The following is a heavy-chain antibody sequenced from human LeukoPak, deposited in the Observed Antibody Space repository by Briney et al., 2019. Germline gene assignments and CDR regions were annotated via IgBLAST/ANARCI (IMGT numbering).Heavy chain of an antibody. CDR2: INPSGGST. Sequence: GASVKVSCKASGYTFTSYYMHWVRQAPGQGLEWMGIINPSGGSTSYAQKFQGRVTMTRDTSTSTVYMELSSLRSEDTAVYYCARGLRTIFGVVIIHNWFDPWGQGTLVTVSS. CDR1: GYTFTSYY. J-gene: IGHJ5*02. CDR3: ARGLRTIFGVVIIHNWFDP. D-gene: IGHD3-3*01. V-gene: IGHV1-46*01.